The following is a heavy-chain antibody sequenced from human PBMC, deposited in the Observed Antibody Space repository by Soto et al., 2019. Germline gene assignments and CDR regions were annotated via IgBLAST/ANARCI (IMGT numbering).Heavy chain of an antibody. D-gene: IGHD4-4*01. CDR3: ARDGSAVSFDY. CDR2: IGNSGDT. Sequence: PGGSLRLSCAASGFTFKNYDMYWVRQAPGKGLEWVSSIGNSGDTNYAGSVKGRFTISRENDRNALYLQMNSLRGGDTAVYFCARDGSAVSFDYWGQGTLVTVSS. J-gene: IGHJ4*02. CDR1: GFTFKNYD. V-gene: IGHV3-13*01.